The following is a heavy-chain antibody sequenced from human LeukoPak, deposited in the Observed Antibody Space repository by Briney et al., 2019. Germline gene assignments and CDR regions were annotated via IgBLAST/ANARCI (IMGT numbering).Heavy chain of an antibody. CDR2: IYSSGAT. CDR1: GGSITTYI. D-gene: IGHD2-2*01. V-gene: IGHV4-4*09. J-gene: IGHJ4*02. Sequence: PSETLSLICTVSGGSITTYIWIWIRQPPGQALEWIGHIYSSGATKYNPSLKSRATILLDTSKNQLSLKLSSVSAADTAVYYCARRTPGPQLDEYVAYFFDHWGQGTQVTVSS. CDR3: ARRTPGPQLDEYVAYFFDH.